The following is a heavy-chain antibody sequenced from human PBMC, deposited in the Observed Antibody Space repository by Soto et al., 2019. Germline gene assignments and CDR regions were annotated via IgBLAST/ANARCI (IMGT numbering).Heavy chain of an antibody. CDR1: GHTDTTYG. CDR2: ISPYNGKT. V-gene: IGHV1-18*01. D-gene: IGHD4-17*01. CDR3: ARRYGDPSSAAGFDC. Sequence: QVQLVQSGGEVKKAGASVKVSCKASGHTDTTYGFNWVRQAPGQGLEWMGWISPYNGKTKFAQKVQGRVTLTTDTSTSTAYMELRSLRSDDTAVYYCARRYGDPSSAAGFDCWGQGTLVTVSS. J-gene: IGHJ4*02.